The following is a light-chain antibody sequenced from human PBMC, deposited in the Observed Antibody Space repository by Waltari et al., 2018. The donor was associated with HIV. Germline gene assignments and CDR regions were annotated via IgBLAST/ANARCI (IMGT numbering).Light chain of an antibody. CDR1: SSAVGGSNL. Sequence: QSALPQPASVSGSPGQSTTISCTGTSSAVGGSNLASWYQQPPGKAPKLMIYDVTNRPSGVSYRFSGSKSGNTASLAISGLQAEDEADYYCAAYEISSNRGVFGGGTKLTVL. CDR2: DVT. CDR3: AAYEISSNRGV. J-gene: IGLJ3*02. V-gene: IGLV2-14*01.